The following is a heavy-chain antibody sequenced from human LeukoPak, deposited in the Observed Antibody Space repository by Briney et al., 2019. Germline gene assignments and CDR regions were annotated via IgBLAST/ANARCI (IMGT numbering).Heavy chain of an antibody. D-gene: IGHD3-10*02. CDR3: ARVLGSYYYYGMDV. Sequence: PGGSLRLSCAASGFTFSSYSMNWVRQAPGKGLEWVSSISSSSRYIYYADSVKGRFTISRDNAKNSLYLQMNSLRAEDTAVYYCARVLGSYYYYGMDVWGQGTTVTVSS. V-gene: IGHV3-21*01. CDR1: GFTFSSYS. CDR2: ISSSSRYI. J-gene: IGHJ6*02.